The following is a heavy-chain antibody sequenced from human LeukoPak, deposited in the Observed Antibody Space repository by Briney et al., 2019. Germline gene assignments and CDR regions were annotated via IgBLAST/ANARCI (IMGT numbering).Heavy chain of an antibody. Sequence: ASVKVSCKVSGYTLTELSMHWLRQAPGKGLEWMGGFDPEDGETIYAQKFQGRVTMTEDTSTDTAYMELSSLRSEDTAVYYCATETSGWAVAGTFNYWGQGTLVTVSS. V-gene: IGHV1-24*01. CDR1: GYTLTELS. D-gene: IGHD6-19*01. CDR3: ATETSGWAVAGTFNY. J-gene: IGHJ4*02. CDR2: FDPEDGET.